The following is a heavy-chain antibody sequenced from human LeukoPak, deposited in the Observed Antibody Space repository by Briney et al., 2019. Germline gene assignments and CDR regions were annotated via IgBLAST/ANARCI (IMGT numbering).Heavy chain of an antibody. CDR1: GGSVSSSGYY. J-gene: IGHJ4*02. Sequence: SETLSLTCTVSGGSVSSSGYYWGWIRQPPGKGLEWIGTAYYSGTTYYNPSLKSRVTISVDTSKNQFSLNLSSVTAADTAVYYCARHRASSRGGSGYSQGRFDSWGQGILVTVSS. V-gene: IGHV4-39*01. D-gene: IGHD3-22*01. CDR2: AYYSGTT. CDR3: ARHRASSRGGSGYSQGRFDS.